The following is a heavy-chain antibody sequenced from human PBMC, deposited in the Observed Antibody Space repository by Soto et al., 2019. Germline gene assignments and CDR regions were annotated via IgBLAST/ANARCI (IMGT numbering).Heavy chain of an antibody. D-gene: IGHD5-12*01. CDR3: ARGYGGARYFDD. Sequence: EVQLVESGGGLIQPGGSLRLSCAASGLSVSSNYMNWVRQAPGKGLEWVSVMYGDGSAYYADSVKGRFTISRDYSKNTLFLQMNSLRAEDTAVYFCARGYGGARYFDDWGQGTLVTVSS. J-gene: IGHJ4*01. CDR2: MYGDGSA. V-gene: IGHV3-53*01. CDR1: GLSVSSNY.